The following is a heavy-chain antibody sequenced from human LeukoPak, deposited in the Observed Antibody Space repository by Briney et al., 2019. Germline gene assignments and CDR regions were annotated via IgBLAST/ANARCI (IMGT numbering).Heavy chain of an antibody. CDR1: GDSISPYY. CDR2: IYYTGSGST. V-gene: IGHV4-59*12. J-gene: IGHJ4*02. CDR3: ARSPPSGWYVGPSDY. D-gene: IGHD6-19*01. Sequence: PSETLSLTCTVSGDSISPYYWSWIRQPPGKGLEWIGYIYYTGSGSTSNNPSLKSRVTISVDTSKNQFSLKLSSVTAADTAVYYCARSPPSGWYVGPSDYWGQGTLVTVSS.